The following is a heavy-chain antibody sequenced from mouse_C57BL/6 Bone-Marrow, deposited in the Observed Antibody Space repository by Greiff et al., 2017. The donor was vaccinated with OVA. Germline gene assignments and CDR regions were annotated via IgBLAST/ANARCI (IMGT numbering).Heavy chain of an antibody. CDR3: ARGDYYGSSHWYFDV. D-gene: IGHD1-1*01. CDR1: GYTFTSYW. CDR2: IYPSDSET. V-gene: IGHV1-61*01. Sequence: QVQLQQPGAELVRPGSSVKLSCKASGYTFTSYWMDWVKQRPGQGLEWIGHIYPSDSETHYNQKFKDKATLTVDKSSSTAYMQLSSLTSEDSAFYYCARGDYYGSSHWYFDVWGTGTTVTVSS. J-gene: IGHJ1*03.